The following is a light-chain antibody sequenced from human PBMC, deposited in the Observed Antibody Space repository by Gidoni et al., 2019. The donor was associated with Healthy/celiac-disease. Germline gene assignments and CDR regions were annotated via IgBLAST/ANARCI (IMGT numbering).Light chain of an antibody. CDR3: MQALQTSYT. CDR2: LGS. CDR1: QSLLHSNGYNY. J-gene: IGKJ2*01. Sequence: DIVMTQSPLSLPVTPGEPASISCRSSQSLLHSNGYNYLDWYLQKPGQSPQLLIYLGSNRASGVPCRFSGSGSGTDFTLKISRVEAEDVGVYYCMQALQTSYTFGQGTKLEIK. V-gene: IGKV2-28*01.